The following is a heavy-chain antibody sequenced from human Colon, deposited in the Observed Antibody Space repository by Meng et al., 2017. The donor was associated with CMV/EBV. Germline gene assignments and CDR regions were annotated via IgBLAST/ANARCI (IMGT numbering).Heavy chain of an antibody. CDR1: GYTFTGYY. V-gene: IGHV1-2*02. J-gene: IGHJ4*02. CDR3: ATEYCSGGSCLRYYFDY. CDR2: INPNSGGT. D-gene: IGHD2-15*01. Sequence: ASVKVSCKASGYTFTGYYMHWVRQAPGQGLEWMGWINPNSGGTNYAQKFQGRVTMTRDTSISTAYMELSRLRSDDTAVYYCATEYCSGGSCLRYYFDYWGQGTLVTVS.